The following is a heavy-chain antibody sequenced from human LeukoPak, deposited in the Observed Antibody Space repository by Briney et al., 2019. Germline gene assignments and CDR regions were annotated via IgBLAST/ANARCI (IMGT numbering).Heavy chain of an antibody. CDR1: GFTFRDYY. V-gene: IGHV3-11*01. Sequence: PGGSLRLSCVTSGFTFRDYYMSWIRQAPGKGLEWISYISSRGNLIYYADSVKGRFTIPRDNAANSLYLQMNSLRADDTAIYYCARDKGPWSFDSWGQGTLVTASS. D-gene: IGHD2-8*02. CDR2: ISSRGNLI. J-gene: IGHJ4*02. CDR3: ARDKGPWSFDS.